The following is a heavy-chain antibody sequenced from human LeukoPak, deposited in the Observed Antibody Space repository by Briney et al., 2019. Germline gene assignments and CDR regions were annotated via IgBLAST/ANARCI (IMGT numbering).Heavy chain of an antibody. J-gene: IGHJ6*02. Sequence: GGSLRLSCAASDLNVSFNYMSWVRQAPGKGLEWVSVMYSGGSTYYADSVKGRFTISRDNSKNRVYLQMNSLRVEDTAVYYCARGEHQPLLYGMDVWGQGTTVTVSS. CDR2: MYSGGST. V-gene: IGHV3-66*01. D-gene: IGHD2-21*02. CDR3: ARGEHQPLLYGMDV. CDR1: DLNVSFNY.